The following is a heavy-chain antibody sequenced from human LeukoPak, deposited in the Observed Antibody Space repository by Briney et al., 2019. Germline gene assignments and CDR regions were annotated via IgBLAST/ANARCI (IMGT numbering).Heavy chain of an antibody. CDR1: GYTFTSYD. J-gene: IGHJ4*02. V-gene: IGHV1-8*01. CDR3: ARGEVSGVQGYYDPFDY. CDR2: MNPNSGNT. D-gene: IGHD3-9*01. Sequence: ASVKVSYKASGYTFTSYDINWVRQATGQGLEWMGWMNPNSGNTGYAQKFQGRVTMTRNTSISTAYMELSSLRSEDTAVYYCARGEVSGVQGYYDPFDYWGQGTLVTVSS.